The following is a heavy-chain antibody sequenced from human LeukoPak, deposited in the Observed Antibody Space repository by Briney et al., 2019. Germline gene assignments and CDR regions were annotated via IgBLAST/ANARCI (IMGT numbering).Heavy chain of an antibody. CDR1: GGSISSSSYY. D-gene: IGHD4-17*01. CDR3: ARVAYGDYYFDY. V-gene: IGHV4-39*07. J-gene: IGHJ4*02. Sequence: SETLSLTCTASGGSISSSSYYWGWIRQPPGKGLEWIGRIYFSGSTNYNPSLKSRVTMSVDTSKNQFSLRLSPVTAADTAVYYCARVAYGDYYFDYWGQGTLVTVSS. CDR2: IYFSGST.